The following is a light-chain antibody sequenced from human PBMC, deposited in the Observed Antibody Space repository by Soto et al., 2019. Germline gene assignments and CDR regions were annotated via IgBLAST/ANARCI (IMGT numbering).Light chain of an antibody. CDR1: QSVSSN. CDR2: GAS. V-gene: IGKV3-15*01. J-gene: IGKJ3*01. Sequence: EIVMTQSPATLSVSPGERTTLSCRASQSVSSNLAWYQQKPGQAPRLLIYGASTRASGSPARFSGRGSGTEFTLTISSLQSEVFAVYCCQQYNNWPTFGPGTKVDIK. CDR3: QQYNNWPT.